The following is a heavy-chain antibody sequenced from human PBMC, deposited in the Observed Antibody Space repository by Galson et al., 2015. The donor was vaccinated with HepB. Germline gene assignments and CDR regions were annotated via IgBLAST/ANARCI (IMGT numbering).Heavy chain of an antibody. D-gene: IGHD3-10*01. Sequence: SLRLSCAASGFTFSSYALSWVRQAPGKGLEWVSAISGSGGSTYYADSVKGRFTISRDNSKNTLHLQMNSLRAEDTAVYYCAKGETFYYNSGSSYWGQGTLVTVSS. J-gene: IGHJ4*02. CDR1: GFTFSSYA. CDR3: AKGETFYYNSGSSY. CDR2: ISGSGGST. V-gene: IGHV3-23*01.